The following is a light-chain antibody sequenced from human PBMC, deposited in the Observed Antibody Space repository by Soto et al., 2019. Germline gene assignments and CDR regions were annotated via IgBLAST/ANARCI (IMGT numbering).Light chain of an antibody. CDR1: SSDVGGYNY. CDR2: DVS. CDR3: CSYAGSSTFYV. V-gene: IGLV2-11*01. J-gene: IGLJ1*01. Sequence: QSALTQPRSVSGSPGQSVTISCTGTSSDVGGYNYVSWYQQHPGKAPKLMIYDVSKRPSGVSNRLSGSKSGNTASLTISGLQAEDEADYYCCSYAGSSTFYVFGTGTKVTVL.